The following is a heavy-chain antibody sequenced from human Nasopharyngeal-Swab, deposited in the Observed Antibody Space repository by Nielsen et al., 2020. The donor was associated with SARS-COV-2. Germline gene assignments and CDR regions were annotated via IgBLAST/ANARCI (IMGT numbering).Heavy chain of an antibody. V-gene: IGHV4-34*01. CDR2: INHSGST. J-gene: IGHJ5*02. D-gene: IGHD2-15*01. CDR3: ARRDPVVVVAALGIRLYDSTKFDP. Sequence: RQAPGKGVEWGGEINHSGSTNYNPSLKSRVTISVDTSKNQFSLKLSSVTAADTAVYYCARRDPVVVVAALGIRLYDSTKFDPWGQGTLVTVSS.